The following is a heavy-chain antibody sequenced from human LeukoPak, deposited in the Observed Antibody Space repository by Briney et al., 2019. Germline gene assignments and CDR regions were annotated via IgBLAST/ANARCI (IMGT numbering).Heavy chain of an antibody. CDR3: AGGLLEWLLPVDY. D-gene: IGHD3-3*01. Sequence: GASVKVSCKASGYTSTSYYMHWVRQAPGQGLEWMGIINPSGGSTSYAQKFQGRVTMTRDMSTSTVYMELSSLRSEDTAVYYCAGGLLEWLLPVDYWGQGTLVTVSS. V-gene: IGHV1-46*01. J-gene: IGHJ4*02. CDR2: INPSGGST. CDR1: GYTSTSYY.